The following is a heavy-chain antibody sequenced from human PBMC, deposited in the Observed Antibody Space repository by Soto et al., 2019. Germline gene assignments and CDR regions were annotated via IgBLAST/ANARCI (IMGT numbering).Heavy chain of an antibody. CDR1: GDSINNSHW. CDR3: AREVNSSPARGPNWFDP. J-gene: IGHJ5*02. Sequence: QVQLQESGPRLVQPSGTLSLTCAVSGDSINNSHWWSWVRQTPGKGLEWIGETYHSGTTNYNPSLKTRVTISIDKSKNQFSLKMNSVTAADTAVYYCAREVNSSPARGPNWFDPWGQGTLVTVSS. D-gene: IGHD6-13*01. V-gene: IGHV4-4*02. CDR2: TYHSGTT.